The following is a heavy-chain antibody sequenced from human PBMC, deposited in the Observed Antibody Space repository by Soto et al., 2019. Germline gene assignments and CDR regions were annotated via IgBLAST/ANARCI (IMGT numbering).Heavy chain of an antibody. V-gene: IGHV3-23*01. CDR2: ISGSGGST. CDR1: GFTFSSYA. J-gene: IGHJ4*02. CDR3: AKSSYYDFWSGYSLDY. Sequence: GESLKISCAASGFTFSSYAMSWVRQAPGKGLEWVSAISGSGGSTYYADSVKGRFTISRDNSKNTLYLQMNSLRAEDTAVYYCAKSSYYDFWSGYSLDYWGQGTLVTVSS. D-gene: IGHD3-3*01.